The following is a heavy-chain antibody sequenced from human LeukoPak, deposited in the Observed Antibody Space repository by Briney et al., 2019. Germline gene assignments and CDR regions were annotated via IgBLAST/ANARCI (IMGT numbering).Heavy chain of an antibody. CDR1: GFTFGSYA. J-gene: IGHJ4*02. CDR3: AKDKAYSAYYYDSSGSSVDY. CDR2: ISGSGGST. Sequence: QAGGSLRLSCAASGFTFGSYAMSWVRQAPGKGLEWVSAISGSGGSTYYADSVKGRFTISRDNSKNTLYLQMNSLRAEDTAVYYCAKDKAYSAYYYDSSGSSVDYWGQGTLVTVSS. D-gene: IGHD3-22*01. V-gene: IGHV3-23*01.